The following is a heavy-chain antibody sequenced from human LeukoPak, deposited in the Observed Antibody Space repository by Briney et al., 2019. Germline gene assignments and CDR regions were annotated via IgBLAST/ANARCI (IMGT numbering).Heavy chain of an antibody. J-gene: IGHJ2*01. CDR2: IYHSGST. D-gene: IGHD5-12*01. CDR3: AASRRRGGYDRYWYFDL. V-gene: IGHV4-30-2*01. Sequence: PQTLSPTCSLSAGSISSGGYSWSWIRQPRGNGLEWIGYIYHSGSTYYNPYLKSRVTISVDRSKTQFSLKLSSVTAADTAVYYCAASRRRGGYDRYWYFDLWGRGTLVTVSS. CDR1: AGSISSGGYS.